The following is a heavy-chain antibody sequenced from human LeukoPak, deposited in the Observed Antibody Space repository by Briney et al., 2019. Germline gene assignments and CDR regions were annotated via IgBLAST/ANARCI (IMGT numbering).Heavy chain of an antibody. J-gene: IGHJ4*02. CDR3: ARRGYSGYDSRFDY. D-gene: IGHD5-12*01. Sequence: SETLSLTCTVSGGSISSGDYYWSWIRQPPGKGLEWIGYIYYSGSTYYNPSLKSRVTISVDTSKNQFSLKLSSVTATDTAVYYCARRGYSGYDSRFDYWGQGTLVTVSS. V-gene: IGHV4-30-4*01. CDR1: GGSISSGDYY. CDR2: IYYSGST.